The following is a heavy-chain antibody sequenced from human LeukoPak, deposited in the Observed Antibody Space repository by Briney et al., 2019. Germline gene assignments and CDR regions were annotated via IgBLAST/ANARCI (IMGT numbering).Heavy chain of an antibody. CDR3: ANHYGSGSYGF. J-gene: IGHJ4*02. V-gene: IGHV3-23*01. Sequence: GGSLRLSCAASGFTFSSYAMSWVRQAPGKGLEWVSAISGSGGSTYCADSVKGRLTISRDNSKNTLYLQMNSLRAEDTAVYYCANHYGSGSYGFWGQGTLVTVSS. CDR1: GFTFSSYA. CDR2: ISGSGGST. D-gene: IGHD3-10*01.